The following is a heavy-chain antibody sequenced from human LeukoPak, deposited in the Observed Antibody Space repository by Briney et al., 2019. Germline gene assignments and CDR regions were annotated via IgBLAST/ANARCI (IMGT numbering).Heavy chain of an antibody. V-gene: IGHV1-69*13. CDR1: GGTFSSYA. CDR2: IIPIFGTA. Sequence: SVKVSCKASGGTFSSYAISWVRQAPGQGLEWMGGIIPIFGTANYAQKFQGRVTITADESTSTAYMELSSLRSEDTAVYYCARGYDTTGYFSYWGQGTLVTVSS. J-gene: IGHJ4*02. CDR3: ARGYDTTGYFSY. D-gene: IGHD3-22*01.